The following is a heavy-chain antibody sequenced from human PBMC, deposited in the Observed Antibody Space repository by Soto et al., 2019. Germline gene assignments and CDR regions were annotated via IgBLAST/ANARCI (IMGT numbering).Heavy chain of an antibody. D-gene: IGHD3-16*01. CDR1: GFTFRSYV. J-gene: IGHJ4*02. Sequence: QVQLVESGGGVVQPGTSLRLSCVGSGFTFRSYVIHWVRQAPGKGLERVALTSYDGSNNFYGDSVKGRFTISRDNSRNTVELQMDSLRLEDTALYYCAQWGTTGGLDVWGQGTLVSVSS. V-gene: IGHV3-33*05. CDR3: AQWGTTGGLDV. CDR2: TSYDGSNN.